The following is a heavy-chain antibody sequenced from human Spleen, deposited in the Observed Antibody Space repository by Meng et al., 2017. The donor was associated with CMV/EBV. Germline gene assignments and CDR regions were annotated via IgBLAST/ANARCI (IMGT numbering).Heavy chain of an antibody. CDR3: ARYDFWSGTENGMDV. Sequence: GESLKISCAASGFTFSSYAMSWVRQAPGKGLEWVLAISGSGGSTYYADSVKGRFTISRDNSKNTLYLQMNSLRAEDTAVYYCARYDFWSGTENGMDVWGQGTTVTVSS. CDR2: ISGSGGST. V-gene: IGHV3-23*01. J-gene: IGHJ6*02. CDR1: GFTFSSYA. D-gene: IGHD3-3*01.